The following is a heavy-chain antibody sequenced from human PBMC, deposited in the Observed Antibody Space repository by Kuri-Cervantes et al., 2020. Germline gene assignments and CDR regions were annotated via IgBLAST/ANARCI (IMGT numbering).Heavy chain of an antibody. J-gene: IGHJ4*02. CDR1: GGSFRGYY. CDR2: ISYSGRN. V-gene: IGHV4-59*01. D-gene: IGHD4-23*01. CDR3: ARGRTKARGGYGGNSDQGYYFDY. Sequence: SETLSLTCAIYGGSFRGYYWNWVRQPPGQELEWIGFISYSGRNNYNPSLKSRLTISLDIPKNQYSLKLSSVTAADTAVYYCARGRTKARGGYGGNSDQGYYFDYWGQGTLVTVSS.